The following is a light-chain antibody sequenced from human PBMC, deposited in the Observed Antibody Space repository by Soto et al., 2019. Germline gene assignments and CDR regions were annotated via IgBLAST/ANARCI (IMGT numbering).Light chain of an antibody. CDR3: QQSYSTPPLT. J-gene: IGKJ4*01. Sequence: DIQMTQSPSSLSASVGDRVTITCRASQSISIYLNWYQQKPGKAPKLLIYAASILQSGVPSRFSGSGSGTDFTLTISTLQPEDFATYDCQQSYSTPPLTFGGGTKVEIK. V-gene: IGKV1-39*01. CDR1: QSISIY. CDR2: AAS.